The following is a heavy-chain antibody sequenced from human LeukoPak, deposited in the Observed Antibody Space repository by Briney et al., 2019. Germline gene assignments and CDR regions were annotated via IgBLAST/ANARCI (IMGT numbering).Heavy chain of an antibody. Sequence: SQTLSLTCTVSGDSISSGSYYWSWIRQPAGKGLEWIGCIYTSGSTNYNPSLKSRVTISVDTSKNQFSLKLSSVTAADTAVYYCARDDSSAYFDYWGQESPVTVSS. J-gene: IGHJ4*02. V-gene: IGHV4-61*02. D-gene: IGHD3-22*01. CDR3: ARDDSSAYFDY. CDR1: GDSISSGSYY. CDR2: IYTSGST.